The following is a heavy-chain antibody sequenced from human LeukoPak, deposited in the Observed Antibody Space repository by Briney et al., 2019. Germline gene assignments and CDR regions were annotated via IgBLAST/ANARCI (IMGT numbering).Heavy chain of an antibody. CDR2: ISYDGSNK. CDR3: ARDSPTYYMDV. Sequence: PGGSLRLSCAASGFTFSSYAMHWVRQAPGKGLEWVAVISYDGSNKYYADSVKGRFTISRDNSKNTLYLQMNSLRAEDTAVYYCARDSPTYYMDVWGKGTTVTVSS. V-gene: IGHV3-30*04. J-gene: IGHJ6*03. CDR1: GFTFSSYA.